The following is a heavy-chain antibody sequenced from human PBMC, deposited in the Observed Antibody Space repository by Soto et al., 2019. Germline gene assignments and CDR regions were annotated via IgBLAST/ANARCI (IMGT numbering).Heavy chain of an antibody. CDR1: GYTFTSYG. CDR3: AHTTVTTHGYYYMDV. CDR2: ISAYNGNT. D-gene: IGHD4-17*01. Sequence: ASVKVSCKASGYTFTSYGISWVRQAPGQGLEWMGWISAYNGNTNYAQKLQGRVTMTTDTSTSTACMELRSLRSDDTAVYYCAHTTVTTHGYYYMDVWGKGTTVTVSS. V-gene: IGHV1-18*01. J-gene: IGHJ6*03.